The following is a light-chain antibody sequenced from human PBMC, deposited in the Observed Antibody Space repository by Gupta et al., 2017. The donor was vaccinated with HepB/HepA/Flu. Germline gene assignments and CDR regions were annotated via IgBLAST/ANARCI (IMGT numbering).Light chain of an antibody. CDR2: DAS. V-gene: IGKV1D-13*01. J-gene: IGKJ4*01. CDR1: LPISGA. CDR3: QQYNNYLALS. Sequence: AIQLTQSPSFLSASVGDRVTISRRASLPISGALAWYQKKPGIPPTVLIYDASTLETGVPSRFSGSGSDTDFTLTISSLQPDDFAIYFCQQYNNYLALSFGGGTKVDI.